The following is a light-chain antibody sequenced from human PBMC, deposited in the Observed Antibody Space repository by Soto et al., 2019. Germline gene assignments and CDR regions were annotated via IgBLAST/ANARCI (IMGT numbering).Light chain of an antibody. Sequence: QSVLTQPPSVSGAPGQRVTISCTGSSSHIGAGYDVHWYQQLPGTAPKLLIYANTNRPSGVPDRFSGSKSGTSASLAITGLQAEDEADYYCQSYDSSLSGSVVFGGGTKLTVL. CDR3: QSYDSSLSGSVV. CDR1: SSHIGAGYD. J-gene: IGLJ2*01. V-gene: IGLV1-40*01. CDR2: ANT.